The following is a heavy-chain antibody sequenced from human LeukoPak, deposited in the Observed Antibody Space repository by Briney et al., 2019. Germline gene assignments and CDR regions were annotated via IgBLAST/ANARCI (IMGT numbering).Heavy chain of an antibody. V-gene: IGHV4-61*02. CDR2: IYTSGST. CDR3: ARDGSYGGYYYYYMDV. CDR1: GGSISSGSYY. J-gene: IGHJ6*03. D-gene: IGHD5-18*01. Sequence: SETLSLTCTVSGGSISSGSYYWSWIRQPAGKGLEWIGRIYTSGSTNYNPSLKSRVTISVDTSKNQFSLKLSSVTAADTAVYYCARDGSYGGYYYYYMDVWGKGTTVTVSS.